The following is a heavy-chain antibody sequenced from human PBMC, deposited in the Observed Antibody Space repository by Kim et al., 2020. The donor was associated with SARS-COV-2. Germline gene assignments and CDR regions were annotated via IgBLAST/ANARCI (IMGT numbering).Heavy chain of an antibody. CDR2: ISGDGSST. CDR1: GFTFDIFA. CDR3: AKAQTTHFYGSGSLDF. Sequence: GGSLRLSCAASGFTFDIFAMHWVRQVPGKGLEWVSFISGDGSSTYYADSVKSRFTVSRDNSKNSLFLQMNSLRTDDTALFYCAKAQTTHFYGSGSLDFWGQGTLVTVSS. J-gene: IGHJ4*02. D-gene: IGHD3-10*01. V-gene: IGHV3-43*02.